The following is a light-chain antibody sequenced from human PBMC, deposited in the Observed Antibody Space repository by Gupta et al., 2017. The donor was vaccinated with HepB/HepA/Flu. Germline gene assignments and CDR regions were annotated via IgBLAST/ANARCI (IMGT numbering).Light chain of an antibody. V-gene: IGLV2-18*02. CDR2: DVV. CDR1: NSDVGNYNR. Sequence: QSALTQPPSVSGSPGQSVTISCTGTNSDVGNYNRVSWYHQSPGKAPKVMIYDVVNRTVGVPYRFSGSKSGNTASLTISGLQAEDEADYYCSSYTSSGSSVFGGGTKLTVL. J-gene: IGLJ3*02. CDR3: SSYTSSGSSV.